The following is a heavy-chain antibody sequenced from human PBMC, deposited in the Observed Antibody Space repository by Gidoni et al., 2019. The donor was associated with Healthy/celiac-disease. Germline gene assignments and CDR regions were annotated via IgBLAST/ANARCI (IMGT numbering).Heavy chain of an antibody. Sequence: QVQLQQWGAGLLKPSETLSLTCAVYGGSFSGYYWSWIRQPPGKGLEWIGEINHSGSTNYNPSLKSRVTISVDTSKNQFSLKLSSVTAADTAVYYCARGVRLGYSYGAEYFQHWGQGTLVTVSS. D-gene: IGHD5-18*01. CDR1: GGSFSGYY. CDR2: INHSGST. V-gene: IGHV4-34*01. CDR3: ARGVRLGYSYGAEYFQH. J-gene: IGHJ1*01.